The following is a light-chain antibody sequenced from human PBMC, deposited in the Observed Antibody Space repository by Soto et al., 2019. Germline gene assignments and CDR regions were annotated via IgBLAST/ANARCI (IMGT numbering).Light chain of an antibody. V-gene: IGKV1-5*03. CDR2: KAS. CDR3: QQYNGYSQT. Sequence: DIQMTQSPSTLSASVGDRVTITCRASQTINNWLAWFQQKPGKAPKVLIHKASSLKSGVPSRFSGSGSGTEFTLTISSLQPHDFATYYCQQYNGYSQTFDQATKVAIK. CDR1: QTINNW. J-gene: IGKJ1*01.